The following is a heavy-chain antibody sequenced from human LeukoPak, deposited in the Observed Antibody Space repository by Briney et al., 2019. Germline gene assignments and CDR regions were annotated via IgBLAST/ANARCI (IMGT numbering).Heavy chain of an antibody. CDR3: TTDRSYYDSSGDN. J-gene: IGHJ4*02. V-gene: IGHV3-15*01. CDR1: GFTFSNAW. Sequence: GGSLTLSCAASGFTFSNAWMSWVRQAPGKGLEWVGRIKSKTDGWTTDYAAPVKGRFTISRDDSKNTLYLQMNSLKTEDTAVYYCTTDRSYYDSSGDNWGQGTLVTVS. D-gene: IGHD3-22*01. CDR2: IKSKTDGWTT.